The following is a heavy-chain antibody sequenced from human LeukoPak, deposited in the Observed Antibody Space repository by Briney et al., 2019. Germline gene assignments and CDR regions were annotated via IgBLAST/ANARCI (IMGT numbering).Heavy chain of an antibody. CDR2: ISSSSSTI. CDR3: ARRYSSSSPLFDY. D-gene: IGHD6-6*01. Sequence: GGSLRLSCAASGSTLSSYSMNWVRQAPGKGLEWVSYISSSSSTIYYADSVKGRFTISRDNAKNSLYLQMNSLRAEDTAVYYCARRYSSSSPLFDYWGQGTLVTVSS. J-gene: IGHJ4*02. V-gene: IGHV3-48*04. CDR1: GSTLSSYS.